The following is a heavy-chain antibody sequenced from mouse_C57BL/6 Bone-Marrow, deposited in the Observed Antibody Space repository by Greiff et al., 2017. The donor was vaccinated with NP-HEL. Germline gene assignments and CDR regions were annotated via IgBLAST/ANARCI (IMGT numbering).Heavy chain of an antibody. CDR3: ASPYDYDVAWFAY. CDR2: LSSGGSYT. D-gene: IGHD2-4*01. J-gene: IGHJ3*01. CDR1: GFTFSSYG. Sequence: EVQVVESGGDLVKPGGSLKLSCAASGFTFSSYGMSWVRQTPDTRLEWVATLSSGGSYTYYPDSVKGRFTISRDNAKNTLYLQMSSLKSEDTAMYYCASPYDYDVAWFAYWGQGTLVTVSA. V-gene: IGHV5-6*01.